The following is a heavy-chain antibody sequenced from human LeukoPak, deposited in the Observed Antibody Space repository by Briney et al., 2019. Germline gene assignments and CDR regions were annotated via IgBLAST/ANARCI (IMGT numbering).Heavy chain of an antibody. CDR1: GGSFSGYY. J-gene: IGHJ3*02. Sequence: PSETLSLTCAVYGGSFSGYYWSWIRQPPGKGLEWIGEINHSGSTNYNPSLKSRVTISVDTSKNQFSLKLSSVTAADTAVYYCARVLTTVVTRWAKAFDIWGQGTMVTVSS. CDR2: INHSGST. CDR3: ARVLTTVVTRWAKAFDI. V-gene: IGHV4-34*01. D-gene: IGHD4-23*01.